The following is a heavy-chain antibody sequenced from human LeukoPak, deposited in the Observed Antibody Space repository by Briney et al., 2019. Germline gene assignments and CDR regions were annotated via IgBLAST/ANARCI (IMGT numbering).Heavy chain of an antibody. Sequence: SETLSLTCAVYGGSFSGYYWSWIRQPPGKGLEWIGEINHSGSTNYNPSLKSRVTMSVDTSKNQFSLKLSSVTAADTAVYYCARDMEVDAFDIWGQGTMVTVSS. CDR1: GGSFSGYY. D-gene: IGHD3-10*01. CDR3: ARDMEVDAFDI. J-gene: IGHJ3*02. CDR2: INHSGST. V-gene: IGHV4-34*01.